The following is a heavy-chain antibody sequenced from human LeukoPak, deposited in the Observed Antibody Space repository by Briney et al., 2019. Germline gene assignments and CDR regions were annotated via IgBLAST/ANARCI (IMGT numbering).Heavy chain of an antibody. Sequence: ASVKVSSKASGYTFTSYGISWVRQAPGHGLEWMGWISAYNGNTNYAQKLQGRVTMTTDTSTSTAYMELRSLRSDDTAVYYCARDVFGDSDYAYYYDGMDVWGQGTTVTVSS. J-gene: IGHJ6*02. CDR3: ARDVFGDSDYAYYYDGMDV. D-gene: IGHD5-12*01. CDR1: GYTFTSYG. CDR2: ISAYNGNT. V-gene: IGHV1-18*01.